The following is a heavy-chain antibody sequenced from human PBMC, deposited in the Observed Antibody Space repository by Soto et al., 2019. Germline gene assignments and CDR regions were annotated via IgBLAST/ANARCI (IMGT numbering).Heavy chain of an antibody. J-gene: IGHJ4*02. V-gene: IGHV3-23*01. D-gene: IGHD4-17*01. CDR2: ISGSGGST. CDR3: AKERQATTVTLPDY. CDR1: GFTFSSYA. Sequence: EVQLLESGGGLVQPGGSLRLSCAASGFTFSSYAMSWVRQAPGKGLDWVSTISGSGGSTYYADSVKGRFTISRDNSKNTLDLQMNSLRAEDTAVYYCAKERQATTVTLPDYWGQGTLVTVSS.